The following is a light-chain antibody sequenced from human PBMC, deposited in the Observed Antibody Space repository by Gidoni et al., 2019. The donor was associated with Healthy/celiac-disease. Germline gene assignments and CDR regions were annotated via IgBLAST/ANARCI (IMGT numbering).Light chain of an antibody. CDR3: QVWDSSSDHRDWV. Sequence: SYVLTQPPSVSVDPGKTARITCGGNNIGSKSVHWYQQKPGQAPVLVIYYDSDRPSGIPERFSGSNSGNTATLTISRVEAGDEADYYCQVWDSSSDHRDWVFGGGTKLTVL. J-gene: IGLJ3*02. CDR2: YDS. V-gene: IGLV3-21*04. CDR1: NIGSKS.